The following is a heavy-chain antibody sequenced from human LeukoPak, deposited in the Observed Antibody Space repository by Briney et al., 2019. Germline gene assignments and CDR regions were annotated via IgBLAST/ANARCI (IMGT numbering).Heavy chain of an antibody. CDR3: ARDRRGYGGNFDY. CDR2: ISYDGSNK. Sequence: GGSLRLSCAASGFTFRTYGMHWVRQAPGKGLEWVAVISYDGSNKYYADSVKGRFTISRDNSKNTLYLQMNSLRAEGTAVYYCARDRRGYGGNFDYWGQGTLVTVSS. CDR1: GFTFRTYG. J-gene: IGHJ4*02. D-gene: IGHD4-23*01. V-gene: IGHV3-30*03.